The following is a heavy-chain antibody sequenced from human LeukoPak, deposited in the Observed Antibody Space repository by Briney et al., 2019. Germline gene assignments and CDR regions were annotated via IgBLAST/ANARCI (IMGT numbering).Heavy chain of an antibody. Sequence: GGSLRLSCATSGFTFDDYAMYWVRQAPGEGLEWVSGISWNSGNIGYADSVKGRFTISRDNAKNSLYLQMNSLRAEDTAVYYCARVGRLQYGDYVAFDYWGQGALVTVSS. D-gene: IGHD4-17*01. CDR2: ISWNSGNI. CDR1: GFTFDDYA. V-gene: IGHV3-9*01. CDR3: ARVGRLQYGDYVAFDY. J-gene: IGHJ4*02.